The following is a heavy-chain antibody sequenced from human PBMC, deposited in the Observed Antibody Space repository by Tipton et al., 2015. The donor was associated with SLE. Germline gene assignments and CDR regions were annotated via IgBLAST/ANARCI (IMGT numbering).Heavy chain of an antibody. V-gene: IGHV4-59*01. D-gene: IGHD2-15*01. CDR1: GGSISSYY. CDR3: ARLYCSGGSCYPDY. Sequence: TLSLTCTVSGGSISSYYWSWIRQPPGKGLEWIGYIYYSGSTNYNPSLKSRVTISVDTSKNQFSLKLSSVTAADTAVYYCARLYCSGGSCYPDYWGQGTLVTGSS. CDR2: IYYSGST. J-gene: IGHJ4*02.